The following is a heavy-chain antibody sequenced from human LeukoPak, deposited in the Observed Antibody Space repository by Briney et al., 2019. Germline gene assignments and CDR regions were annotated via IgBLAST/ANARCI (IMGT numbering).Heavy chain of an antibody. CDR1: GESIKSFY. CDR2: IYTSGST. D-gene: IGHD3-10*01. CDR3: ARDYGSGTNYYYYYMDV. Sequence: PSETLSLTCTVSGESIKSFYRSWIRQPAGKGLEWIGRIYTSGSTNYNPSLKSRVTMSVDTSKNQFSLKLSSVTAADTAVYYCARDYGSGTNYYYYYMDVWGKGTTVTISS. J-gene: IGHJ6*03. V-gene: IGHV4-4*07.